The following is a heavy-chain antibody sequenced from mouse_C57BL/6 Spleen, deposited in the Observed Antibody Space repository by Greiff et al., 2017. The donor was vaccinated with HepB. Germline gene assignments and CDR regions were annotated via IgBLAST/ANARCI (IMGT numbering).Heavy chain of an antibody. CDR1: GFSINSDCY. V-gene: IGHV3-3*01. CDR3: ARGSSYDYYAMDY. D-gene: IGHD1-1*01. Sequence: EVHLVESGPSLVRPSQTLSLTCTVTGFSINSDCYWIWIRQFPGNKLEYIGYTFYSGIPYYNPSLESRTYITRDKSKNQFSLKLSSVTTEDTATYYCARGSSYDYYAMDYWGQGTSVTVSS. J-gene: IGHJ4*01. CDR2: TFYSGIP.